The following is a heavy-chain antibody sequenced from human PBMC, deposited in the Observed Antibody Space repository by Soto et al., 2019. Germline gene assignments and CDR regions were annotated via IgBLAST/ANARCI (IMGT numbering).Heavy chain of an antibody. D-gene: IGHD6-19*01. CDR3: AKDFGIAVAVDY. V-gene: IGHV3-23*01. CDR1: GFTFSSYA. J-gene: IGHJ4*02. Sequence: PGGSLRLSCAASGFTFSSYAMSWVRQAPGKGLEWVSAISGSGGSTYYADSVKGRFTISRDNSKNTLYPQMNSLRAEDTAVYYCAKDFGIAVAVDYWGQGTLVTVSS. CDR2: ISGSGGST.